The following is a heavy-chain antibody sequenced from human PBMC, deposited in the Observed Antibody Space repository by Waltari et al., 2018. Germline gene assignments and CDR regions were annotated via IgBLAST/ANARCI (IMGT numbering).Heavy chain of an antibody. V-gene: IGHV3-49*04. D-gene: IGHD1-26*01. CDR1: GFTFGDYA. J-gene: IGHJ4*02. Sequence: EVQLVESGGGLVQPGRSLRLSCTASGFTFGDYAMRWVRQAPGKGMEGVGFIRSKAYGGTTEYAASVKGRFTISRDDSKSIAYLQMNSLKTEDTAVYYCTRELLSDYWGQGTLVTVSS. CDR3: TRELLSDY. CDR2: IRSKAYGGTT.